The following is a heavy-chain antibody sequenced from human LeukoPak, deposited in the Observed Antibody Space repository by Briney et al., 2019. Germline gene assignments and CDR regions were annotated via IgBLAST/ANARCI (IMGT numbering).Heavy chain of an antibody. Sequence: GGSLRLSCAASGFTFSDYYMSWIRQAPGKGLEWVSYISSSSSYTNYADSVKGRFTISRDNAKNTLYLQMNSLRAEDTAVYYCARASAYQLRLHYYYGMDVWGQGTTVTVSS. V-gene: IGHV3-11*06. J-gene: IGHJ6*02. CDR1: GFTFSDYY. CDR3: ARASAYQLRLHYYYGMDV. CDR2: ISSSSSYT. D-gene: IGHD2-2*01.